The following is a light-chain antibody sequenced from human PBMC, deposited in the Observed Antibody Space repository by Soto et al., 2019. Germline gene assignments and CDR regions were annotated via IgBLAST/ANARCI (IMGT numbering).Light chain of an antibody. J-gene: IGLJ1*01. CDR2: EVS. V-gene: IGLV2-14*01. CDR3: SSYTRSSTYV. Sequence: QSALTQPASVSGSPGQSITISCTGTSSDVGAYNYVSWYQQHPGKAPKLMIYEVSNRPSGVSNRFSGSKSGNTASLTISGLQAEDEADDYCSSYTRSSTYVFGTGTKVTVL. CDR1: SSDVGAYNY.